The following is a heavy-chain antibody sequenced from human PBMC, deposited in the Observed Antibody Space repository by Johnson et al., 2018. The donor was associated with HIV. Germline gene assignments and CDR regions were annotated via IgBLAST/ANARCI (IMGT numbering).Heavy chain of an antibody. Sequence: VQLVESGGGLVQPGRSLRLSCAASGFTFDDYAMHWVRQAPGKGLEWVSGIRWNSGSIGYADSVKGRFTISSDNAKNSVYLQMNSLRAEDTALYYCARYRYYDSSGPDAFDIWGQGTMVTVSS. CDR2: IRWNSGSI. CDR1: GFTFDDYA. J-gene: IGHJ3*02. V-gene: IGHV3-9*01. D-gene: IGHD3-22*01. CDR3: ARYRYYDSSGPDAFDI.